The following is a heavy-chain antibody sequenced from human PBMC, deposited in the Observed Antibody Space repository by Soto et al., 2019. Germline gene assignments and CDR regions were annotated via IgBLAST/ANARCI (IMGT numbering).Heavy chain of an antibody. CDR2: IYHSGST. CDR3: ASVRGGHYYAMDV. V-gene: IGHV4-4*02. CDR1: SGTISSSNW. D-gene: IGHD3-10*02. J-gene: IGHJ6*02. Sequence: QVQLQESGPVLVKPSGTLSLTCAVSSGTISSSNWWSWVRHPPGKGLEWIGEIYHSGSTNYNPSLKSRVNISVDKSKNQFSLKLSSVTAADTAVYYCASVRGGHYYAMDVWGQGTTVIVSS.